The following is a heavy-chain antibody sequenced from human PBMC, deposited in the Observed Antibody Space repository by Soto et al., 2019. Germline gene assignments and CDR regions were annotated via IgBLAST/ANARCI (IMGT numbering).Heavy chain of an antibody. CDR2: IDYSGST. D-gene: IGHD2-2*01. CDR3: ARGVLH. V-gene: IGHV4-31*03. Sequence: QVQLQESGPGLVKPSQTLSLTCTVSGGSIRSGGYYWSWMRQHPGKGLEWIGYIDYSGSTYYNPSRKSRVTISVDTSKNQFSLKLSSVTAADTAVYYCARGVLHWGQGTLVTVSS. CDR1: GGSIRSGGYY. J-gene: IGHJ4*02.